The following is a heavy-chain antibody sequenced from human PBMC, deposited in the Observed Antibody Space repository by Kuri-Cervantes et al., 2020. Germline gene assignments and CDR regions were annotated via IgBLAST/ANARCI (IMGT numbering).Heavy chain of an antibody. CDR3: AKDLIRGVIITAYYFDY. J-gene: IGHJ4*02. V-gene: IGHV3-30*02. Sequence: GESLKISCAASGFTFSSYGMHWVRQAPGKGLEWVAVIWYDGSNKYYADSVKGRFTISRDNSKNTLYLQTNSLRAEDTAVYYCAKDLIRGVIITAYYFDYWGQGTLVTVSS. CDR1: GFTFSSYG. D-gene: IGHD3-10*01. CDR2: IWYDGSNK.